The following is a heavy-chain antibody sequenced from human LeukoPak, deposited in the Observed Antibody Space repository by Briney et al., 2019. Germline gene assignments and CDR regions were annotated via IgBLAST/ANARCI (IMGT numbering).Heavy chain of an antibody. D-gene: IGHD3-3*01. CDR1: GYTFTGYY. Sequence: GASVKVCCKASGYTFTGYYMHWVRQAPGQGLEWMGWINPNSGGTNYAQKFQGRVTMTRDTSISTAYMELSRLRSDDTAVYYCARDPYDFWSGYYVASDYWGQGTLVPVSS. CDR2: INPNSGGT. CDR3: ARDPYDFWSGYYVASDY. V-gene: IGHV1-2*02. J-gene: IGHJ4*02.